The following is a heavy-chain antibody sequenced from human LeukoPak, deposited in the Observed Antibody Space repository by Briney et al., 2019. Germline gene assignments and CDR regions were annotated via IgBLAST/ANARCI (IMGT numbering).Heavy chain of an antibody. CDR1: GFTFSXXX. J-gene: IGHJ4*02. Sequence: GGSLRLSCAASGFTFSXXXXXXVRQAPGXXXXXXXXXXRDGSSTTYADSVKGRXTISRDNAKNTLYLQMNSLRADDTAVYYCARAGGHGYSDYDYDYWGQGTLVTVSS. D-gene: IGHD5-12*01. CDR2: XXRDGSST. V-gene: IGHV3-74*01. CDR3: ARAGGHGYSDYDYDY.